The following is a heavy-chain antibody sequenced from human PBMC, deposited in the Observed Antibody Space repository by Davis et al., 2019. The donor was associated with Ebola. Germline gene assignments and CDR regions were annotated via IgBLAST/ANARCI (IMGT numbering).Heavy chain of an antibody. V-gene: IGHV1-3*01. CDR2: INAGNGNT. Sequence: ASVKVSCKASGYTFTSYAMHWVRQAPGQRLEWMGWINAGNGNTKYSQKFQGRVTITRDTSASTAYMELSSLRSEDTAVYYCAREGVAATTGWFDPWGQGTLVTVSS. J-gene: IGHJ5*02. CDR1: GYTFTSYA. D-gene: IGHD2-15*01. CDR3: AREGVAATTGWFDP.